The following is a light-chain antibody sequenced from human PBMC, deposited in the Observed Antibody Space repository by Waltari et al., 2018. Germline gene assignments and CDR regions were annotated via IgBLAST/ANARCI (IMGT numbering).Light chain of an antibody. CDR2: SAS. CDR1: QSVSTH. CDR3: QETYTPPWT. J-gene: IGKJ1*01. V-gene: IGKV1-39*01. Sequence: DIQMTQFPLSLSASVGDGVTVTCRASQSVSTHLNWYQHKPGKAPELLVYSASFLETGVPSRFSAGGSGTDFNFTITAVQPEDFATYYCQETYTPPWTFGPGTRLEIK.